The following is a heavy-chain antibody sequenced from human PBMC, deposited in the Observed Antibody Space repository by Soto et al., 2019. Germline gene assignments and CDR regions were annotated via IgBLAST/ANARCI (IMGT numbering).Heavy chain of an antibody. CDR1: GGSFSGCY. CDR2: INHSGST. V-gene: IGHV4-34*01. Sequence: SETLSLTCAVYGGSFSGCYWTWIRQPPGTGLEWIGEINHSGSTNYNPSLKSRVTISVDTSKNQFSLKLTSVTAADTAVYYCARDKFTGLFDYWGQGTLVT. J-gene: IGHJ4*02. D-gene: IGHD2-8*02. CDR3: ARDKFTGLFDY.